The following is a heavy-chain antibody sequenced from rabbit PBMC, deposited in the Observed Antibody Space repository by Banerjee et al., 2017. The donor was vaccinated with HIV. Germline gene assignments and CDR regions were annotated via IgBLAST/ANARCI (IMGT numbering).Heavy chain of an antibody. V-gene: IGHV1S40*01. CDR2: IYAGSSGST. J-gene: IGHJ6*01. Sequence: QSLEESGGDLVKPGASLTLTCTASGFSFSSSYYMCWVRQAPGKGLEWIACIYAGSSGSTYYASWAKGRFTISKTSSTTVTLQMTSMTGADTATYFCARGLTLVDLWGPGTLV. CDR3: ARGLTLVDL. CDR1: GFSFSSSYY. D-gene: IGHD6-1*01.